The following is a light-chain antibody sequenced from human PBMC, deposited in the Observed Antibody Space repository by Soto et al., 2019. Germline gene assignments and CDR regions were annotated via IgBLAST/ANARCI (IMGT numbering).Light chain of an antibody. J-gene: IGLJ2*01. CDR3: MLSVSTAPV. CDR1: SGAVTSGHY. CDR2: DTN. Sequence: QAVVTQEPSLTVSPGGTVTLTCGSSSGAVTSGHYPHWFQQKPGQAPRTLIHDTNNKHSWTPARFSGSLLGGKAALTLSGAQPEDEAEYYCMLSVSTAPVFGGGTQLTVL. V-gene: IGLV7-46*01.